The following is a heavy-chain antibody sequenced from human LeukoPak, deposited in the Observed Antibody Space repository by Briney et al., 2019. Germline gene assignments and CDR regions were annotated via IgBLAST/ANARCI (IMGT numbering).Heavy chain of an antibody. J-gene: IGHJ3*02. CDR3: ARASDDFWSGHYGAFDI. D-gene: IGHD3-3*01. CDR1: GYTFTGYY. Sequence: ASVKVSCKASGYTFTGYYMHWVRQAPGQGLEWMGWINPNSGGTNYAQKFQGRVTMTRDTSISTAYMELSRLRSDDTAVYYCARASDDFWSGHYGAFDIWGQGTMVTVSS. V-gene: IGHV1-2*02. CDR2: INPNSGGT.